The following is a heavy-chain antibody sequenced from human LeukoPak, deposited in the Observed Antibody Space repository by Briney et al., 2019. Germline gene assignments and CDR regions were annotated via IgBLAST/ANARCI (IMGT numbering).Heavy chain of an antibody. Sequence: PSETLSLTCTVSGYSISSGYYWSWIRQPPGKGLEWIGYIYYSGSTNYNPSLKSRVTISVDTSKNQFSLKLSSVTAADTAVYYCARDGGFVGVSPDAFDIWGQGTMVTVSS. J-gene: IGHJ3*02. CDR2: IYYSGST. D-gene: IGHD3-16*01. CDR3: ARDGGFVGVSPDAFDI. CDR1: GYSISSGYY. V-gene: IGHV4-61*01.